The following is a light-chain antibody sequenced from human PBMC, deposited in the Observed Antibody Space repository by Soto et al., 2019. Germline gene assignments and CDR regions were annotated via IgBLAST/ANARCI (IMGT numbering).Light chain of an antibody. CDR1: SGYSNYK. CDR2: VGTGGIVG. V-gene: IGLV9-49*01. Sequence: QSVLTQPPSASASLGASVTLTCTLSSGYSNYKVDWYQQRPGKGPRFVMRVGTGGIVGSKGDGIPDRFSVLGSGLNRYLTIKNIQEEDESDYHCGADHGCGSNFVYVFGTGTKVTVL. CDR3: GADHGCGSNFVYV. J-gene: IGLJ1*01.